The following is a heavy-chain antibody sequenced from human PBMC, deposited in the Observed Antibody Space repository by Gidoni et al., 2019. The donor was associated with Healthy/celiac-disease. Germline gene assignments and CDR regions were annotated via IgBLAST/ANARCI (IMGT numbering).Heavy chain of an antibody. CDR1: GFTFRSYS. D-gene: IGHD3-22*01. CDR2: IRSSSSYI. J-gene: IGHJ4*02. Sequence: VQLVESGGGLVKPGGSLRLSCAAPGFTFRSYSMNWVRQAPGKGLEWVSSIRSSSSYIYYADSVKGRFTISRDNAKNSLYLQMNSLRAEDTAVYYCATEYYYDSSGYYYRGYWGQGTLVTVSS. V-gene: IGHV3-21*01. CDR3: ATEYYYDSSGYYYRGY.